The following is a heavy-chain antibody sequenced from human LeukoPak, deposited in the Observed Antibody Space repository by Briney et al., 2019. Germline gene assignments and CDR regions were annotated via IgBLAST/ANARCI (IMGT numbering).Heavy chain of an antibody. Sequence: GGSLRLSCAASGFTVSSNYMSWVRQAPGKGLEWVAVISHDGSNKYYADSVKGRFTISRDNSKNTLYLQMNSLRAEDTAVYYCARDPRYYYDSSGYDFYFDYWGQGTLVTVSS. CDR1: GFTVSSNY. D-gene: IGHD3-22*01. CDR3: ARDPRYYYDSSGYDFYFDY. J-gene: IGHJ4*02. CDR2: ISHDGSNK. V-gene: IGHV3-30-3*01.